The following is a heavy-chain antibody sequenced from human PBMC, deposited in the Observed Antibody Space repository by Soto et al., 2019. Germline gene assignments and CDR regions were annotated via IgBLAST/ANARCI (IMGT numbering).Heavy chain of an antibody. CDR3: ARDMGDYALDC. CDR1: GYPFNDYG. Sequence: QVQLVQSGAEVKKPGASVRVSCKTSGYPFNDYGIIWVRQAPGQGLEWMGWISAHKGDTNYGHIFKGRVSMTTDTSTSTAYRELRSLRSDDTAIYYCARDMGDYALDCWGQGTLVTVSS. D-gene: IGHD4-17*01. CDR2: ISAHKGDT. J-gene: IGHJ4*02. V-gene: IGHV1-18*01.